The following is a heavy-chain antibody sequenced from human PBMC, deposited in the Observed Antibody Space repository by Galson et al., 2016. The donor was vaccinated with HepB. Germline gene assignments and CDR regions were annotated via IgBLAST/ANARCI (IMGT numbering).Heavy chain of an antibody. CDR3: ARSVGRRPGAQFDF. J-gene: IGHJ4*02. Sequence: SLRLSCAASGFAFSNYYMSWIRQAPGKGLEWISYISSIGSSIHYADSVEGRFTISRDNAKNSLYLQMYSLRAEDTAVYYCARSVGRRPGAQFDFWGQGTLVTFSS. CDR2: ISSIGSSI. D-gene: IGHD2-2*01. CDR1: GFAFSNYY. V-gene: IGHV3-11*01.